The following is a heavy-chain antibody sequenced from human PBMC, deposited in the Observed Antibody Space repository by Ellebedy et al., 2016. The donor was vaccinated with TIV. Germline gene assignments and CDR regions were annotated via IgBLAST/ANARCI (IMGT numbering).Heavy chain of an antibody. Sequence: GESLKISCAASGFTFSSYEMNWVRQAPGKGLEWVSYISSSGSTIYYADSVKGRFTIPRDNAKNSLYLQMNSLRAEDTAVYYCARDLAVIRRPTAALNDYWGQGTLVTVSS. D-gene: IGHD3-22*01. CDR3: ARDLAVIRRPTAALNDY. CDR1: GFTFSSYE. V-gene: IGHV3-48*03. J-gene: IGHJ4*02. CDR2: ISSSGSTI.